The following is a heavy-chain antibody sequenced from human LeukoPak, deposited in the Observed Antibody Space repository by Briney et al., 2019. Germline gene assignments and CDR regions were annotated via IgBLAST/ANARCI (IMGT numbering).Heavy chain of an antibody. V-gene: IGHV3-15*05. J-gene: IGHJ4*02. CDR1: GFSFSRAW. D-gene: IGHD2-21*02. CDR3: TTVTLRPVGL. Sequence: GGSLRLSCAASGFSFSRAWMSWARQAPGKGLEWVGRIKGKSDGGTTDYAAPVKGRFTISRDNSKNTLFLQVNSLKIEDTAVYYCTTVTLRPVGLWGQGTLVTVSS. CDR2: IKGKSDGGTT.